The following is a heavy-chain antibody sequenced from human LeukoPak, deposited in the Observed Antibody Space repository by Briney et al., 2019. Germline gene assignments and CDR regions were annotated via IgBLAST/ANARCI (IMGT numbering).Heavy chain of an antibody. CDR3: ARDRGIYGDSLLDY. D-gene: IGHD4-17*01. V-gene: IGHV1-2*04. CDR2: INPNSGGT. CDR1: GYTFTGYY. J-gene: IGHJ4*02. Sequence: GASVKVSCKASGYTFTGYYMHWVRQASGQGLEWMGWINPNSGGTNYAQKFQGWVTMTRDTSISTAYMELSRLRSDDTAVYYCARDRGIYGDSLLDYWGQGTLVTVPS.